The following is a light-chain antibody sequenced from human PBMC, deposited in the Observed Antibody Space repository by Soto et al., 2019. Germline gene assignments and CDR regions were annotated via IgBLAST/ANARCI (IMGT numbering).Light chain of an antibody. CDR3: QHYNSYSEA. V-gene: IGKV1-39*01. CDR2: TSS. CDR1: QSIGRN. J-gene: IGKJ1*01. Sequence: DIQMTQSPASLSASVGDRVTISCRASQSIGRNLNWYQQKPGKAPTLLMFTSSNLQSGVPSRFSGGGSGTDFTLTISSLQPDDFATYYCQHYNSYSEAFGHGTKV.